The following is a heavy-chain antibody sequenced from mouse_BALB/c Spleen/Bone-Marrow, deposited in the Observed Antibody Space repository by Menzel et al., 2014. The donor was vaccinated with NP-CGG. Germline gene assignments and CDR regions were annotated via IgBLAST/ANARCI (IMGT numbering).Heavy chain of an antibody. CDR2: ISNGGNNT. Sequence: EVKLMESGGGLVQPGGSLEISCAPSGFTFSDYYMYWVRQTPEKRLEWVASISNGGNNTYYPDTLKGRFTISRDNAKNTLYLQMSRLKSEDTAIYYCSRHDYRYDAWFAYWGQGTLVTVSA. D-gene: IGHD2-14*01. J-gene: IGHJ3*01. CDR1: GFTFSDYY. V-gene: IGHV5-12*01. CDR3: SRHDYRYDAWFAY.